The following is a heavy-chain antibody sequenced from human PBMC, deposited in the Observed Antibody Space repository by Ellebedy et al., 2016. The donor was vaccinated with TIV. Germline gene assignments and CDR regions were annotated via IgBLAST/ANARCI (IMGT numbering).Heavy chain of an antibody. J-gene: IGHJ6*02. D-gene: IGHD3-10*01. V-gene: IGHV4-31*01. Sequence: MPSETLSLTCTVSGGSISSNIYSWSWIRQHPGKGLEWIGYIYYSGNTYYNPSLKSLLTISVDTSKNQFSLKLSSVTAADTAVYYCARAVYYYGSGSYRSYGLDVWGQGTTVTVSS. CDR1: GGSISSNIYS. CDR2: IYYSGNT. CDR3: ARAVYYYGSGSYRSYGLDV.